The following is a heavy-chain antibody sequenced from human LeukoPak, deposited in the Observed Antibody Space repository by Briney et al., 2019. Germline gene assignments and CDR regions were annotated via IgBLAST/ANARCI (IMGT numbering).Heavy chain of an antibody. Sequence: PGRSLRLSWAASGFTFSSYGMHWFPQAPGKGLVWVSRINEDGSTTNYADSVKGRSTIFRDNAKNTLYLQMNSLRAEDTAVYYCVRDLGGRSGHWGQGTLVTVSS. CDR2: INEDGSTT. J-gene: IGHJ4*02. D-gene: IGHD1-26*01. V-gene: IGHV3-74*01. CDR1: GFTFSSYG. CDR3: VRDLGGRSGH.